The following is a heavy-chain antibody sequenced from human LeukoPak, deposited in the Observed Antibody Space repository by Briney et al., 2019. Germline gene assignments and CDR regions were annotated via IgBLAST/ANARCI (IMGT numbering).Heavy chain of an antibody. CDR1: GYTFTSYY. D-gene: IGHD3-10*01. CDR3: ARGDVLLWFGIFDY. CDR2: INPSGGST. J-gene: IGHJ4*02. V-gene: IGHV1-46*01. Sequence: ASVTVSCKASGYTFTSYYMHWVRQAPGQGLEWMGIINPSGGSTSYAQKFQGRVTITADESTSTAYMELSSLRSEDTAVYYCARGDVLLWFGIFDYWGQGTLVTVSS.